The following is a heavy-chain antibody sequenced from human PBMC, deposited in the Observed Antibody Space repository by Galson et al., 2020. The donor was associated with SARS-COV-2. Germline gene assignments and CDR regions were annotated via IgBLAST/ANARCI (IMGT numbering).Heavy chain of an antibody. CDR2: ISTSSSFI. CDR3: ARDLPAPDEIGAAGINAMDS. V-gene: IGHV3-21*06. Sequence: GGSLRLSCAASGFLFNSYAMNWVRQAPGKGLEWVSSISTSSSFIYYSDSVRGRFTVSRDNAKNSLFLQMNSLRAEDTGVYYCARDLPAPDEIGAAGINAMDSWGQGTLVNVSS. D-gene: IGHD6-13*01. CDR1: GFLFNSYA. J-gene: IGHJ4*02.